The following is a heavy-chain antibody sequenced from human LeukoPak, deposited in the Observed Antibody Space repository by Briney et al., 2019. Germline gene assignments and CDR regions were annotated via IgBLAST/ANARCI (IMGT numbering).Heavy chain of an antibody. V-gene: IGHV1-69*04. D-gene: IGHD3-22*01. CDR2: IIPILGIA. CDR1: GYTFTSYG. CDR3: ARVPAPYYYDSSGHYYDV. Sequence: SVKVSCKASGYTFTSYGISWVRQAPGQGLECMGRIIPILGIANYAQKFQGRVTITADKSTSTAYMELSSLRSEDTAVYYCARVPAPYYYDSSGHYYDVWGQGTLVTVSS. J-gene: IGHJ4*02.